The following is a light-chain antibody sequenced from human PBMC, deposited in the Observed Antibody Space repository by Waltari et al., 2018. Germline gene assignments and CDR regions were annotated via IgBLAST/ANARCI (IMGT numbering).Light chain of an antibody. CDR1: HNIRN. CDR3: QEYDDFPPYI. V-gene: IGKV1-33*01. Sequence: DIQMNQSLSSLSASVGDRVTISCQASHNIRNLNWDQQKPGKAPKLLIYDASNLEIGVPSRFSGRGSGTHFTFTINNLQPEDVATYYCQEYDDFPPYIFGQGTKV. J-gene: IGKJ2*01. CDR2: DAS.